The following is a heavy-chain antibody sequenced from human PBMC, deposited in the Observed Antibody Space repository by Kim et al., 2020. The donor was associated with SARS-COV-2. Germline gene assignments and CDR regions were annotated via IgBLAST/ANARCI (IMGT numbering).Heavy chain of an antibody. V-gene: IGHV4-61*02. J-gene: IGHJ4*02. CDR1: GGSISSGSYY. Sequence: SETLSLTCTVSGGSISSGSYYWSWIRQPAGKGLEWIGRIYTSGSTNYNPSLKSRVTISVDTSKNQFSLKLSSVTAADTAVYYCAGGIMITFGGVIVPYRIDYWGQGTLVTVSS. D-gene: IGHD3-16*02. CDR2: IYTSGST. CDR3: AGGIMITFGGVIVPYRIDY.